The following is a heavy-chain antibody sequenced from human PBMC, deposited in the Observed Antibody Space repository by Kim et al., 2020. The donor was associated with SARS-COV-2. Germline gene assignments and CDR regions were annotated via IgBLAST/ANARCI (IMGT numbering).Heavy chain of an antibody. CDR1: GFSFSDYY. CDR3: ARVHKSAWYEVDYYYGM. D-gene: IGHD6-19*01. V-gene: IGHV3-11*06. J-gene: IGHJ6*01. Sequence: GGSLRLSCAASGFSFSDYYMGWVRQTPGKRLEWVSFISTTAGYTNYADSVKGRFTISRDNTQNSLYLQMNSLTGGDTAVYFCARVHKSAWYEVDYYYGM. CDR2: ISTTAGYT.